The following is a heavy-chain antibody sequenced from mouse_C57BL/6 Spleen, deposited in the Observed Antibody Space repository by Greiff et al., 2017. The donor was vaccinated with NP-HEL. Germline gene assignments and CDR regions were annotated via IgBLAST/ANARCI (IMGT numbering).Heavy chain of an antibody. Sequence: DVMLVESGGGLVKPGGSLKLSCAASGFTFSDYGMHWVRQAPEKGLEWVAYISSGSSTIYYADTVKGRFTISRDNAKNTLFLQMTSLRSEDTAMYYCARSSSLTYWYFDVWGTGTTVTVSS. J-gene: IGHJ1*03. D-gene: IGHD1-1*01. V-gene: IGHV5-17*01. CDR3: ARSSSLTYWYFDV. CDR2: ISSGSSTI. CDR1: GFTFSDYG.